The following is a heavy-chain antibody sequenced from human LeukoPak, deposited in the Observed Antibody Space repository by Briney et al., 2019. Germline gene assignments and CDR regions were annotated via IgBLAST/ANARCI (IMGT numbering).Heavy chain of an antibody. CDR2: IYYNANT. CDR1: GGSIRSSFYY. J-gene: IGHJ6*03. V-gene: IGHV4-39*01. CDR3: ARLRDYYYYMDV. Sequence: SETLSLTCTVSGGSIRSSFYYWGWIRQPPGKGLEWIGTIYYNANTNKNPSLKSRVTISVDTSENQFSLKLSSVTAADTAVYYCARLRDYYYYMDVWGKGTTVTVSS.